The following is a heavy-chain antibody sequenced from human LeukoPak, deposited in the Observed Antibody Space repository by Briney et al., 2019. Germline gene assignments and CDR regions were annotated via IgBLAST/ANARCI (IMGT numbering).Heavy chain of an antibody. CDR2: INHDGSVK. Sequence: GGSLRLSCAASGFTFSSYSMNWVRQAPGKGLQWVANINHDGSVKNYVGSVKGRFAISRDNAQNSFYLQMNSLETDDTAVYYCAKDSYSKGDYWGQGTLVTVPS. V-gene: IGHV3-7*01. CDR3: AKDSYSKGDY. J-gene: IGHJ4*02. D-gene: IGHD4-11*01. CDR1: GFTFSSYS.